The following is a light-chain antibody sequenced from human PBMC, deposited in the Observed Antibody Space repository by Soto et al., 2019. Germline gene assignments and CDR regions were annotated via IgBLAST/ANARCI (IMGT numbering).Light chain of an antibody. V-gene: IGLV2-8*01. CDR2: DVN. CDR1: SSDIGAYNY. Sequence: QSALPQPTSASGSPGQSVTISCTGTSSDIGAYNYVSWYQQHPGRAPRRIIYDVNQRPSGVPDRFSGSKSGNTASLTVSGLQGEDEADYYCSSYAGSNTHVFGTGTKVTVL. J-gene: IGLJ1*01. CDR3: SSYAGSNTHV.